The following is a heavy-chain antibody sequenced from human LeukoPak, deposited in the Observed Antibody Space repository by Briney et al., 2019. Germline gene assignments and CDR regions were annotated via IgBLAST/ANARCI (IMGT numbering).Heavy chain of an antibody. J-gene: IGHJ4*02. V-gene: IGHV3-74*03. CDR2: INEDASTI. CDR1: GFTFSSNW. CDR3: VRDLILVWTPGDDFDH. Sequence: GGSLRLSCVASGFTFSSNWMHWVRQAPGKGLEWVSRINEDASTITYADSVKGRFTISRENAMNTLYLQMNSLRAEDTAVYYCVRDLILVWTPGDDFDHWGQGTLVTVSS. D-gene: IGHD3-16*01.